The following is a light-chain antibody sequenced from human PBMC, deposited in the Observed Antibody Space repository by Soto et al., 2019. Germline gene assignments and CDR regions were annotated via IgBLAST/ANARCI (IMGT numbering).Light chain of an antibody. CDR1: ISNIGKDT. J-gene: IGLJ3*02. Sequence: QSVLTQPPSVSGTPGLRVNISCSGGISNIGKDTVNWYQQLPGTAPNLLMFNDDKRPSGVPDRFSGSRSCTSAALAISGLQSDDEAVYFCSTWDNSLNGWVFGGGTKLTVL. CDR2: NDD. V-gene: IGLV1-44*01. CDR3: STWDNSLNGWV.